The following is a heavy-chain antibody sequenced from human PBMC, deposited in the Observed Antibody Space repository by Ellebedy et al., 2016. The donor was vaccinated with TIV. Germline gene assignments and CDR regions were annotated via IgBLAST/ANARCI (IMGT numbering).Heavy chain of an antibody. CDR1: RFTFSNYW. CDR2: INIDGSST. V-gene: IGHV3-74*01. Sequence: PGGSLRLSCAASRFTFSNYWMHWVRQAPGKGPVWVSRINIDGSSTSYADSVKGRFTISRDNAKTSLYLQMNSLRAEDTAVYSCVSAARGSNCCEAYWGQGTLVTVSS. CDR3: VSAARGSNCCEAY. D-gene: IGHD2-21*01. J-gene: IGHJ4*02.